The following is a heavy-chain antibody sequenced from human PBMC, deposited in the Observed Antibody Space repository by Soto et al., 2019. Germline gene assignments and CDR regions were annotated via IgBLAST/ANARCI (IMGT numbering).Heavy chain of an antibody. V-gene: IGHV1-3*01. J-gene: IGHJ5*02. CDR1: GYTFTSYA. Sequence: ASEKVSCKASGYTFTSYAMHWVRQAPGQRLEWMGWINAGNGNTKYSQKFQGRVTITRDTSASTAYMELSSLRSEDTAVYYCARDLASSLWFGEAYNWFDPWGQGTLVTVSS. CDR2: INAGNGNT. D-gene: IGHD3-10*01. CDR3: ARDLASSLWFGEAYNWFDP.